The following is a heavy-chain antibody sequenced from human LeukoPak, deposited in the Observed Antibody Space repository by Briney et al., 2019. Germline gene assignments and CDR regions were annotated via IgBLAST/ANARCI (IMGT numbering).Heavy chain of an antibody. D-gene: IGHD3-10*01. CDR1: GGTFSSYA. Sequence: SVKVSCKASGGTFSSYAISWVRQATGQGLEWMGGIIPIFGTANYAQKLQGRVTMTTDTSTSTAYMELRSLRSDDTAVYYCARDYGSGSYLPYYYYYGMDVWGQGTTVTVSS. CDR2: IIPIFGTA. J-gene: IGHJ6*02. CDR3: ARDYGSGSYLPYYYYYGMDV. V-gene: IGHV1-69*05.